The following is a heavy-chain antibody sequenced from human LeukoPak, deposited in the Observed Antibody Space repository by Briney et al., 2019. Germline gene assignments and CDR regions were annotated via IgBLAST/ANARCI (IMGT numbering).Heavy chain of an antibody. Sequence: GGSLRLSCAASEFTFTSYAMSWVRQAPGKGLDWVSAISGSGGSTNYADSVRGRFTISRDNSMNTLYLQMNSLRAEDTAVYYCAKEQRDWNYGVFDYWGQGTLVTVSS. D-gene: IGHD1-7*01. CDR3: AKEQRDWNYGVFDY. CDR1: EFTFTSYA. J-gene: IGHJ4*02. CDR2: ISGSGGST. V-gene: IGHV3-23*01.